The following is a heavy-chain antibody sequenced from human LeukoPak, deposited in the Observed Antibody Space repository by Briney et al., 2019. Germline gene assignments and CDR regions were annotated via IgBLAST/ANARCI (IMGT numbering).Heavy chain of an antibody. J-gene: IGHJ4*02. CDR1: GGSISSGGYY. CDR2: IYNSGST. Sequence: PSQTLSLTCTGSGGSISSGGYYWNWIRQHPGKGLEWIGYIYNSGSTYYNPSLKSRCTISVDTSKNQLSLRLSSVTAADTAVYYCARGLCTNGVCSSDYFDYWGQGTLVTVSS. D-gene: IGHD2-8*01. V-gene: IGHV4-31*03. CDR3: ARGLCTNGVCSSDYFDY.